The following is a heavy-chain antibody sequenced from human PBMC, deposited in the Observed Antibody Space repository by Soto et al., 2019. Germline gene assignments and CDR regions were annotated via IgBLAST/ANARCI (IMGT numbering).Heavy chain of an antibody. D-gene: IGHD2-21*02. CDR2: IIPIFGTA. CDR3: ARPLESIVVVTAWDYYYGMDV. V-gene: IGHV1-69*13. Sequence: SVKVSCTASAGPLSRYAISLVRQAPGQGLEWMGGIIPIFGTANYAQKFQGRVTITADESTSTAYMELSSLRSEDTAVYYCARPLESIVVVTAWDYYYGMDVWGQGTTVTVSS. J-gene: IGHJ6*02. CDR1: AGPLSRYA.